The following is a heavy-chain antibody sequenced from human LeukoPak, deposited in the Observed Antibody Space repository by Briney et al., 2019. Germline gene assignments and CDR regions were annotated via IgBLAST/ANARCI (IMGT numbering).Heavy chain of an antibody. D-gene: IGHD1-26*01. V-gene: IGHV3-11*06. CDR1: GFTFSDFY. Sequence: GGSLRPSCAASGFTFSDFYMSWIRQAPGKGLEWLSYISPTDYTNYADSVKGRFTNSRDNAKNSLYLQMNSLRAEDTAVYYCARDSTIVGATTSDYWGQGTLVTVSS. CDR2: ISPTDYT. J-gene: IGHJ4*02. CDR3: ARDSTIVGATTSDY.